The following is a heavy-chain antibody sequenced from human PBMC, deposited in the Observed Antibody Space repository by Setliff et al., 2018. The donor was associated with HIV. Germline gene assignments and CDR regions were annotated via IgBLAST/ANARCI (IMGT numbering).Heavy chain of an antibody. D-gene: IGHD4-17*01. CDR3: ARAAAGNTGPFDL. Sequence: KTSETLSLTCAVYGGSFSGYCWSWIRQPPGKGLEWIGEMQHSGRTNYNPSLKSRVTISVDTSKNQFSLKLTSVTASDTAVYYCARAAAGNTGPFDLWGQGSPVTVSS. J-gene: IGHJ4*02. CDR2: MQHSGRT. V-gene: IGHV4-34*01. CDR1: GGSFSGYC.